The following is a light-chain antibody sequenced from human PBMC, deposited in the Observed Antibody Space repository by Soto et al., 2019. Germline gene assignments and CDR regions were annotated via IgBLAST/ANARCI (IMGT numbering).Light chain of an antibody. CDR1: QSISSY. Sequence: DIQMTKSPSSLSASVGERVTITCRASQSISSYLDWYQQKPGKAPKLLIYAASSLQSGVPSRFSGSGSGTDFTLTISSLQPEDFATYYCQQSYSTPLTFGGGTKVDTK. CDR3: QQSYSTPLT. V-gene: IGKV1-39*01. J-gene: IGKJ4*01. CDR2: AAS.